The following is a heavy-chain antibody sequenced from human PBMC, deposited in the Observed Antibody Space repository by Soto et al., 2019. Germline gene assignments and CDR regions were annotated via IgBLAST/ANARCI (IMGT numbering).Heavy chain of an antibody. J-gene: IGHJ4*02. Sequence: LRLSCIGSGFTFSSYAMNWVRQAPGKGLEWVSSISSSSKYIYYTDSVKGRFTISRDNAKNSLYLQMNGLRAEDTALYYCARDPDAEYSGNYHTPRSLDSWGQGTQVTVSS. D-gene: IGHD1-26*01. V-gene: IGHV3-21*01. CDR3: ARDPDAEYSGNYHTPRSLDS. CDR1: GFTFSSYA. CDR2: ISSSSKYI.